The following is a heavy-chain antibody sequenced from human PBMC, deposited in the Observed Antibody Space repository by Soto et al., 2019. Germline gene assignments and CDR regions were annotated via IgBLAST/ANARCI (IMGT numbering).Heavy chain of an antibody. J-gene: IGHJ6*02. CDR3: ARGSSIAGLYYGMDV. Sequence: QVQLQDSGPGLVKPSQTLSLTCTVSGGSISSGGYYWTWIRQHPGKGLEWIGYNYYSGITYYNPSLKSRVTISLDTPKNQFSLKLSSVTAADTAVYYCARGSSIAGLYYGMDVWGQGTTVTVSS. D-gene: IGHD6-6*01. CDR1: GGSISSGGYY. V-gene: IGHV4-31*03. CDR2: NYYSGIT.